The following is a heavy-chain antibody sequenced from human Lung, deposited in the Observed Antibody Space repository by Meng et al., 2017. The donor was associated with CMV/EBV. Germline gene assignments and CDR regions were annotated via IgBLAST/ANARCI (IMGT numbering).Heavy chain of an antibody. D-gene: IGHD2-21*01. Sequence: GESLKISCAASGFTFSSYSTNWVRQAPGKGLEWVSSISSSGTYIYYADSVKGRFTISRDNAQNSLYLQMNSLRAEDTAVYYCARDVSPRSSAYFAIYYFYALDVWGQGTTVTVSS. CDR3: ARDVSPRSSAYFAIYYFYALDV. CDR2: ISSSGTYI. V-gene: IGHV3-21*01. CDR1: GFTFSSYS. J-gene: IGHJ6*02.